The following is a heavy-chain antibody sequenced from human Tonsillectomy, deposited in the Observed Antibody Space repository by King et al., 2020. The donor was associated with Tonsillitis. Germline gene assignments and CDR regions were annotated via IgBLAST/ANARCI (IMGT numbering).Heavy chain of an antibody. V-gene: IGHV4-30-4*01. D-gene: IGHD3-10*01. J-gene: IGHJ6*02. CDR1: GGSISSGDYY. CDR2: IYYSGST. Sequence: VQLQESGPGLVKPSQTLSLTCTVSGGSISSGDYYWSWIRQPPGKGLEWIGYIYYSGSTYYNPSLKSRVTISVDTSKNQFSLKLSSVTAADTAVYYCARARRAYGSGSYYKWSYYYYGMDVWGQGTTVTVSS. CDR3: ARARRAYGSGSYYKWSYYYYGMDV.